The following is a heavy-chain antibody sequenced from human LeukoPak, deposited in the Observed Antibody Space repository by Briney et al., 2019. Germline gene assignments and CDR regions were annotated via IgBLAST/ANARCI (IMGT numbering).Heavy chain of an antibody. CDR3: ARRYTASPGERFDY. CDR2: IYSGGNN. J-gene: IGHJ4*02. D-gene: IGHD2-2*02. V-gene: IGHV4-59*08. Sequence: SDTLSLTCTVSGGPISTYYWTWIRQPPGKGLEWIGYIYSGGNNNYNPPLSRRVTLPLATSKNQSPLILRSLTAADTAVYYCARRYTASPGERFDYWGQGILVTVSS. CDR1: GGPISTYY.